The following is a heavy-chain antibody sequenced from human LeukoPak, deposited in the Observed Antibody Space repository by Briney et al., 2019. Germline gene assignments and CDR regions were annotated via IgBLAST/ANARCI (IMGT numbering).Heavy chain of an antibody. J-gene: IGHJ4*02. CDR3: ARDIGETAAGPFDY. V-gene: IGHV3-66*02. CDR2: IYSGGST. Sequence: GGSLRLSCAASGFTVSSNYMSWVRQAPGKGLEWVSVIYSGGSTYYADSVKGRFTIPRDNSKNTLYLQMNSLRAEDTAVYYCARDIGETAAGPFDYWGQGTLVTVSS. D-gene: IGHD6-13*01. CDR1: GFTVSSNY.